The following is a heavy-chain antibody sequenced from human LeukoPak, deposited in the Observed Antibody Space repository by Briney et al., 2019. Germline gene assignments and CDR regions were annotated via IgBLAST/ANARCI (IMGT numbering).Heavy chain of an antibody. J-gene: IGHJ4*02. CDR1: GGSFSIYY. CDR2: IYTSGST. V-gene: IGHV4-4*07. Sequence: SETLSLICTVSGGSFSIYYWSWIRQPAGKGLEWIGRIYTSGSTNYNPSLTSRVTMSVDTSKNQFSLNLNSVTAADTAVYYCARGPTTVTRAFDYWGQGTLVTVSS. CDR3: ARGPTTVTRAFDY. D-gene: IGHD4-17*01.